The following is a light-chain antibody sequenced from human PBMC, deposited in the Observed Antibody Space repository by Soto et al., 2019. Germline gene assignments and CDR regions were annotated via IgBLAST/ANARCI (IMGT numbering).Light chain of an antibody. CDR1: SRDVGNYKY. V-gene: IGLV2-8*01. Sequence: QSVLTQSPSASGSPGQSVTISCTGTSRDVGNYKYVSWYQQHPGKAPKLMIYEVSKRPSGVPDRFSGSKSGNTASLTVSGLQAEDEADYYCSSYAGSNNWVFGGGTKLTVL. CDR2: EVS. CDR3: SSYAGSNNWV. J-gene: IGLJ3*02.